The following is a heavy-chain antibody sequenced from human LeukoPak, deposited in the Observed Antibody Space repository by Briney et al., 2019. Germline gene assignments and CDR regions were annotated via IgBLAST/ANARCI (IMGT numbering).Heavy chain of an antibody. D-gene: IGHD3-16*01. CDR2: ISSSGSTI. CDR3: ASQSYARFDP. CDR1: GFTFSDYY. J-gene: IGHJ5*02. Sequence: GGSLRLSCAASGFTFSDYYMSWIRQAPGKGLEWVSYISSSGSTIYYADSVKGRFTISRDNARNSLFLQMNSLRVEDTAVYYCASQSYARFDPWGQGTLVTVSS. V-gene: IGHV3-11*04.